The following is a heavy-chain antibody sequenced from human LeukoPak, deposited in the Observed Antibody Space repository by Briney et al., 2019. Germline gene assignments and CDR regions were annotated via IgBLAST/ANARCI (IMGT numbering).Heavy chain of an antibody. J-gene: IGHJ4*02. CDR2: ISGSGAST. D-gene: IGHD1-26*01. CDR3: AKDVGKWESLHFFDY. V-gene: IGHV3-23*01. Sequence: GGSLRLSCLTSGFTFSTNAMSWVRQAPGKGLEWISGISGSGASTYYADSVTGRFTISRDNSRNTLYLQMNSLRGDGTAVYYCAKDVGKWESLHFFDYWGQGTLVTVSS. CDR1: GFTFSTNA.